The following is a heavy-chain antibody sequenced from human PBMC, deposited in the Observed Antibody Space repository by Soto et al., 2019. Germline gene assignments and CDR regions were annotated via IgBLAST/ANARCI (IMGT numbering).Heavy chain of an antibody. D-gene: IGHD6-13*01. CDR3: AKEGYSRGGY. V-gene: IGHV3-30*18. Sequence: PGGSLRLSCAASGFTFSSYGMHWVRQAPGKGLEWVAVISYDGSNKYYADSVKGRFTISRDSSKNTLYLQMNSLRAEDTAVYYCAKEGYSRGGYWGQGTLVTVSS. CDR2: ISYDGSNK. CDR1: GFTFSSYG. J-gene: IGHJ4*02.